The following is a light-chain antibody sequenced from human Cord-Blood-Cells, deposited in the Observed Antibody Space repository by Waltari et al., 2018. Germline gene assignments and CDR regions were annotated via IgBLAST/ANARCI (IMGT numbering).Light chain of an antibody. Sequence: IQMTQSPSTLSASVGDRVTITCRDSQSISSWLAWYQQKPGKAPKLLIYKASSLESGVPSRFSGRGSGTEFTLTISSLQPDDFATYYCQQYNSYWTFGQGTKVEIK. CDR3: QQYNSYWT. CDR1: QSISSW. V-gene: IGKV1-5*03. CDR2: KAS. J-gene: IGKJ1*01.